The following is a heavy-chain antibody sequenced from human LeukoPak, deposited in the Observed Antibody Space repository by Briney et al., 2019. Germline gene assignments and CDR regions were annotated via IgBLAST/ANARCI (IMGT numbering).Heavy chain of an antibody. CDR1: GGSISSYY. J-gene: IGHJ6*02. D-gene: IGHD3-22*01. Sequence: PSETLSLTCTVSGGSISSYYWSWIRQPPGKGLEWIGDIYYSGSTNYNPSLKSRVTISVDTSKNQFSLKLSSVTAADTAVYYCXXXXXXXXGYYYYYYYYGMDVWGQGTTVTVSS. CDR2: IYYSGST. V-gene: IGHV4-59*08. CDR3: XXXXXXXXGYYYYYYYYGMDV.